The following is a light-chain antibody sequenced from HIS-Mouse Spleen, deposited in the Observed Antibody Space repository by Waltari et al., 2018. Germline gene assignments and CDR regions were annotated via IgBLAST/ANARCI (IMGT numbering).Light chain of an antibody. CDR2: EGS. J-gene: IGLJ2*01. CDR1: RSDVGSSNL. V-gene: IGLV2-23*01. CDR3: CSYAGSSTYVV. Sequence: QSALPQPASVSGSPGQSITIPCTGTRSDVGSSNLVSWYQQPPGKAPKLMIYEGSKLPSGVSNRFSGSKSGNTASLTISGLQAEDEADYYCCSYAGSSTYVVFGGGTKLTVL.